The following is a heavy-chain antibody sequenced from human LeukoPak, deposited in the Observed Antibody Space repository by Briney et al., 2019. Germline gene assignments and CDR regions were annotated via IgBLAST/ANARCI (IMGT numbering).Heavy chain of an antibody. Sequence: SGGSLRLSCAASGFTFSSYGMNWVRQAPGKGLEWVSSISSSSYIYYADSVKGRFTISRDNAKNSLYLQMNSLRAEDTAVYYCAFWAEDAFDIWGQGTMVTVSS. CDR2: ISSSSYI. CDR3: AFWAEDAFDI. V-gene: IGHV3-21*01. J-gene: IGHJ3*02. CDR1: GFTFSSYG. D-gene: IGHD3-16*01.